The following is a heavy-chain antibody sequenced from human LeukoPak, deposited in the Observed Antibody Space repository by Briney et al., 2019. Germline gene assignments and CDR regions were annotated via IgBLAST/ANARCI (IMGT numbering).Heavy chain of an antibody. J-gene: IGHJ4*02. CDR3: ARDFRSGGHPLRYFDS. CDR2: ISPDGTII. D-gene: IGHD6-19*01. V-gene: IGHV3-74*01. Sequence: GGSLRLSCAASGFTFSDYLMRWVRQPPGGRPLWVSRISPDGTIIDYADSVKGRFTMSMDNARNTVYLQMSSLTAEDRAMYYFARDFRSGGHPLRYFDSWGQGVLVTVSS. CDR1: GFTFSDYL.